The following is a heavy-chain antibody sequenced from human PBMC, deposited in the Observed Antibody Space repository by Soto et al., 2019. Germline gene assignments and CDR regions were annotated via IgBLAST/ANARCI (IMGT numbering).Heavy chain of an antibody. V-gene: IGHV3-33*01. CDR1: GFTFSSYG. D-gene: IGHD3-22*01. CDR2: IWYDGSNK. CDR3: ARAYYYDSSGYPGY. Sequence: GGSLRLSCAASGFTFSSYGMHWVRQAPGKGLEWVAVIWYDGSNKYYADSVKGRFTISRDNSKNTLYLQMNSLRAEDTAVYYCARAYYYDSSGYPGYWGQGTLVTVSS. J-gene: IGHJ4*02.